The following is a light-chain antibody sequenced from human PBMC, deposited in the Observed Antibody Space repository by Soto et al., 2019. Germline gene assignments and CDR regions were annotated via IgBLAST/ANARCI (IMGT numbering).Light chain of an antibody. V-gene: IGKV3-15*01. Sequence: EIVMTQSPATLSVSPGEKATLSCRASQSVSSNLAWYQQKPGRAPTLLIYAASARATGIPVRFSGSRSGTEFTLTISSLQSEDFAVYYCQHYNNWPFTFGQGTKVDIK. CDR2: AAS. CDR1: QSVSSN. J-gene: IGKJ2*01. CDR3: QHYNNWPFT.